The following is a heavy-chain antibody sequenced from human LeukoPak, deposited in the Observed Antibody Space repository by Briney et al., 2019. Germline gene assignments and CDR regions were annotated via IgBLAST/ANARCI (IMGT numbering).Heavy chain of an antibody. CDR3: ARDRCSDGSCNTNHLDY. CDR1: GFTFSSYA. CDR2: ISDDGNNK. Sequence: GGSLRLSCAASGFTFSSYAMHWVRQAPGKGLEWVAVISDDGNNKYYADSVKGRFSISRDNSRSSLYLQMNSLRDEDMAVYYCARDRCSDGSCNTNHLDYWGQGTLVTVSS. D-gene: IGHD2-15*01. V-gene: IGHV3-30*04. J-gene: IGHJ4*02.